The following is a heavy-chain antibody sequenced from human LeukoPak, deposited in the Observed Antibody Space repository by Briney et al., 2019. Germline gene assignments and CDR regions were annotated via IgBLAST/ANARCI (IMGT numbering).Heavy chain of an antibody. J-gene: IGHJ4*02. V-gene: IGHV1-46*01. CDR1: GYTFTSYY. Sequence: ASVKVSCKASGYTFTSYYMHWVRQAPGQGLEWMGIINPSGGSTSYAQKFQGIVTITRDTSTSTVYMELSSLRSEDTAVYYCARRGTYSSSWYHYFDYWGQGTLVTVSS. CDR2: INPSGGST. CDR3: ARRGTYSSSWYHYFDY. D-gene: IGHD6-13*01.